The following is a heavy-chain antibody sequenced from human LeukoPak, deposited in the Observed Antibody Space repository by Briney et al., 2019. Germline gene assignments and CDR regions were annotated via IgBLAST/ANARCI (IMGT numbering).Heavy chain of an antibody. J-gene: IGHJ4*02. CDR3: ARGGPRIAVAGTGEYYFDY. D-gene: IGHD6-19*01. CDR2: IYSGGST. CDR1: GFTVSSNY. Sequence: GGSLRLSCAASGFTVSSNYMSWVRQAPGKGLEWVSVIYSGGSTYYADSVKGRFTISRDNSKNTLYLQMNSLRAEDTAVYYCARGGPRIAVAGTGEYYFDYWGQGTLVTVSS. V-gene: IGHV3-66*01.